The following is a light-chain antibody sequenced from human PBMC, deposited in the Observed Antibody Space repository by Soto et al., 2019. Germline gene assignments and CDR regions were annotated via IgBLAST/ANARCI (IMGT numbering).Light chain of an antibody. Sequence: QPVLTQPASVSGSPGQSITISCTGTSSDVGGYNYVSWYQQHPGKAPKLMIYDVSNRPSGVSNRFSGSKSGNTASLTISGLQADDEADYYCSSYTYSRDVVFGGGTKVTVL. V-gene: IGLV2-14*01. CDR1: SSDVGGYNY. CDR2: DVS. J-gene: IGLJ2*01. CDR3: SSYTYSRDVV.